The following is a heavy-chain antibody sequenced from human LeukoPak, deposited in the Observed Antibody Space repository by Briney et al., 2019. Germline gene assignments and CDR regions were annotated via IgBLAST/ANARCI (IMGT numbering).Heavy chain of an antibody. D-gene: IGHD5-24*01. CDR3: ARDQDPVEMATIFGY. CDR2: IKEDGSEK. Sequence: GGSLRLPCAASGFTFSRYWMSWVRQAPGKGLEWVANIKEDGSEKYYVDSVKGRFIISRDNAKNSMYLQMNSLRAEDTAVYYCARDQDPVEMATIFGYWGQGTLVTVSS. V-gene: IGHV3-7*01. J-gene: IGHJ4*02. CDR1: GFTFSRYW.